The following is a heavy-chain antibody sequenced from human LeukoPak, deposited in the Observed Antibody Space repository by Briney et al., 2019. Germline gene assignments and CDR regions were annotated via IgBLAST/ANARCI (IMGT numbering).Heavy chain of an antibody. Sequence: ASVKVSCKASGYTFNTYGITWVRQAPGQGLEWMGWISGYNGKTKYAQKLQDRVTMITDTSTTTAYMELRSLRFDDMAVYYCARAGAVVDNWFDPWGQGTLVTVSS. CDR1: GYTFNTYG. D-gene: IGHD2-15*01. J-gene: IGHJ5*02. CDR3: ARAGAVVDNWFDP. CDR2: ISGYNGKT. V-gene: IGHV1-18*03.